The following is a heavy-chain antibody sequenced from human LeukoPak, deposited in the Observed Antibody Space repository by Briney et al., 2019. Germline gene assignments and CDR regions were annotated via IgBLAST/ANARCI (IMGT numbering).Heavy chain of an antibody. CDR2: INHSGST. V-gene: IGHV4-34*01. J-gene: IGHJ5*02. CDR1: GGPFSGYY. CDR3: ARTSWFDP. Sequence: SETLSLTCAVYGGPFSGYYWSWIRQPPGKGLEWIGEINHSGSTNYNPSLKSRVTISVDTSKNQFSLKLSSVTAADTAVYYCARTSWFDPWGQGTLVTVSS.